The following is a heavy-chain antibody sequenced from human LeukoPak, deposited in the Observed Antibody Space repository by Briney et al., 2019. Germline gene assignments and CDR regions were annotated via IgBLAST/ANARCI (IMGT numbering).Heavy chain of an antibody. D-gene: IGHD6-19*01. CDR1: GFTFSSYS. Sequence: GGSLRLSCAASGFTFSSYSMNWVRQAPGKGLEWVSSISSSSYIYYADSVKGRFTISRDNAKNSLYLQMNSLRAEDTAVYYCARGKIAVAGSLDYWGQGTLVTVSS. J-gene: IGHJ4*02. V-gene: IGHV3-21*01. CDR2: ISSSSYI. CDR3: ARGKIAVAGSLDY.